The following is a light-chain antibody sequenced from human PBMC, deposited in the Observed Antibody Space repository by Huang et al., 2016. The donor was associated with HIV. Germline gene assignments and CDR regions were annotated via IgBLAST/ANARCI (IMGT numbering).Light chain of an antibody. Sequence: QLTQSPSSLSASIGDRVTIACRASHDINTYLAWYQQKPGRAPKLLIYEASTVQTGVPSRFRGFGSGTAFSLTITSLQPDDFAVYYCQQLSAYPLSFGPGTTVD. CDR3: QQLSAYPLS. V-gene: IGKV1-9*01. CDR2: EAS. CDR1: HDINTY. J-gene: IGKJ3*01.